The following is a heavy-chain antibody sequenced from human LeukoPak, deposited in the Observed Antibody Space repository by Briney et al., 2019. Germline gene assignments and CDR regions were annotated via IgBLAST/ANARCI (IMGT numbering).Heavy chain of an antibody. D-gene: IGHD2-2*01. J-gene: IGHJ5*02. CDR1: GGSISSGSYY. CDR2: IYTSGST. V-gene: IGHV4-61*02. CDR3: ARTIVVVPAAMNWFDP. Sequence: SETLSLTCTVSGGSISSGSYYWSWIRQPAGKGLEWIGRIYTSGSTNYNPSLKSRVTISVDTSKNQVSLKLSSVTAADTAVYYCARTIVVVPAAMNWFDPWGQGTLVTVSS.